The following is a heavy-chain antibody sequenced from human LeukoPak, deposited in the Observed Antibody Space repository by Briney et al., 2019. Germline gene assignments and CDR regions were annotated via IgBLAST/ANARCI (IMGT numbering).Heavy chain of an antibody. CDR3: ARDNLEGYRSFDT. CDR1: VYTFNKWY. Sequence: ASVQVSCKPSVYTFNKWYMHSPHQAPGQGLEWMGIINTSGRSTNYAQKFQGRVTMTRDTSTSTVFMQLSGLRSEDTDVYYCARDNLEGYRSFDTWGQGTLVTVSS. V-gene: IGHV1-46*02. J-gene: IGHJ4*02. CDR2: INTSGRST. D-gene: IGHD3-3*01.